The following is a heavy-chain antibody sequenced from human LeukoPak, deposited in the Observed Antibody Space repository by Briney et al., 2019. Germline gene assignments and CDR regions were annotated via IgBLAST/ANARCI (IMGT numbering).Heavy chain of an antibody. J-gene: IGHJ4*02. CDR1: GYTFTSYD. CDR3: ARDRDYGDYNTQDLFVY. CDR2: MDPNSGNT. Sequence: ASVKVSCKVSGYTFTSYDINWVRQATGQGLEWMGWMDPNSGNTGYAQKFQGRVTMTTDTSTSTAYMELRSLRSDDTAVYYCARDRDYGDYNTQDLFVYWGQGTLVTVSS. D-gene: IGHD4-17*01. V-gene: IGHV1-8*01.